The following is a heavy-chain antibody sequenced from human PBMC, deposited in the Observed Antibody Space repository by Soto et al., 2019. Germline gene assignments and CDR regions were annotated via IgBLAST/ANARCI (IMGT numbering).Heavy chain of an antibody. Sequence: QVQLVQSGAEVKKPGASVKGSCKASGFTFTNFAMHWVRQAPGQRLVWMGWINAGNGNTNYSQQFQGRSANTRDTVASTVNMEPGKLRSEDMDICSCGRGHKIGFFFLSTLDYWGQGSLVTVSS. V-gene: IGHV1-3*01. CDR3: GRGHKIGFFFLSTLDY. J-gene: IGHJ4*02. CDR2: INAGNGNT. CDR1: GFTFTNFA. D-gene: IGHD3-10*01.